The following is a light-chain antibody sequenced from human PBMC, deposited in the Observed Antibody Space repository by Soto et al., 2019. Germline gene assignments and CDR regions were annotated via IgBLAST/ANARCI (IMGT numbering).Light chain of an antibody. CDR2: AAS. Sequence: DIQLTQSPSFLSASVGARVTITCRASQGINSYLAWYQQKPGKAPKLLIYAASTLQSGVPLRFSGSGSGTSFTLTISSLQPEDFATYYCQQLLSYPITFGQGTRLEI. V-gene: IGKV1-9*01. CDR1: QGINSY. J-gene: IGKJ5*01. CDR3: QQLLSYPIT.